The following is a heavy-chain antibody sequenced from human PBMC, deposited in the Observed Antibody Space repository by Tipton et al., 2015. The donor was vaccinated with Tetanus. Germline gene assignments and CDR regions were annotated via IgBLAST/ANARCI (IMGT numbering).Heavy chain of an antibody. V-gene: IGHV5-51*01. Sequence: VQLVQSGPEVKKPGESLKISCKGSGYSFTSYWIGWVRQMPGKGLEWMGIIYPGDSDTRYSPSLQGQVTISAAKSISTAYLQWSGQRAWDPARYYWASHKDDAFDIWGQGTMVTVSS. J-gene: IGHJ3*02. CDR2: IYPGDSDT. CDR1: GYSFTSYW. CDR3: ASHKDDAFDI.